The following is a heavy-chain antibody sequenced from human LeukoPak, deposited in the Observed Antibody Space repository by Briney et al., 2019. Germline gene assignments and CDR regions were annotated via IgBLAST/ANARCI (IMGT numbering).Heavy chain of an antibody. J-gene: IGHJ6*02. V-gene: IGHV1-18*01. Sequence: GASVTVSCKASGYIFTSYGISWVRQAPGQGLEWLGWISPHKGNTNYGQKVQGRVTMTTDTSTSTAYMELRSLRSDDTAVYYCAREFYDVVSGSYSLDMDVWGQGTTVTVSS. D-gene: IGHD3-3*01. CDR3: AREFYDVVSGSYSLDMDV. CDR2: ISPHKGNT. CDR1: GYIFTSYG.